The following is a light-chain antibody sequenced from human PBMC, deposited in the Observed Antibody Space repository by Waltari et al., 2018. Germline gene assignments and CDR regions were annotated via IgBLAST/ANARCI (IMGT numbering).Light chain of an antibody. CDR3: QHYVSLPVT. Sequence: IVLTQSPGTLSLSLAERATLSCRASAGVSRAFAWYQQKPGQAPRLLIYGASNRATGIPDRFSGSGSGTDFSLIISRLEPEDFAVYYCQHYVSLPVTFGLGTKVEIK. CDR2: GAS. J-gene: IGKJ1*01. V-gene: IGKV3-20*01. CDR1: AGVSRAF.